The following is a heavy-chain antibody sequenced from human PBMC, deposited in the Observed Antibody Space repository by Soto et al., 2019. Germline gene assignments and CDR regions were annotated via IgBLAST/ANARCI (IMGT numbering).Heavy chain of an antibody. CDR3: ARDPYYDFWSGYYIGGESLSVEIQPTGDPFDY. J-gene: IGHJ4*02. Sequence: GGSLRLSCAASGFTFSSYAMHWVRQAPGKGLEWVAVISYDGSNKYYADSVKGRFTISRDNSKNTLYLQMNSLRAEDTAVYYCARDPYYDFWSGYYIGGESLSVEIQPTGDPFDYWGQGTLVTVSS. CDR1: GFTFSSYA. V-gene: IGHV3-30-3*01. D-gene: IGHD3-3*01. CDR2: ISYDGSNK.